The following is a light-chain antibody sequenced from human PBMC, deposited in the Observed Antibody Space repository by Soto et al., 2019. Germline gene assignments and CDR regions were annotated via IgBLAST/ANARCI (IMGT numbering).Light chain of an antibody. V-gene: IGLV2-8*01. CDR2: EVV. Sequence: QSALTQPPSASGSPGQSVTISCTGTKNDIGVYDFVSWYQHHPGKAPRLIIYEVVQRPSGVPDRFSGSKSGTSASLAITGLRPEDEADYYCATWDDGLSGYVFATGTKVTVL. J-gene: IGLJ1*01. CDR3: ATWDDGLSGYV. CDR1: KNDIGVYDF.